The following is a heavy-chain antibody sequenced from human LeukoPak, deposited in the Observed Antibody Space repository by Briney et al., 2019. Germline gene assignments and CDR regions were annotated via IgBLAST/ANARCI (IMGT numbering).Heavy chain of an antibody. CDR1: GFPFSSYW. CDR2: IMQDGSEK. J-gene: IGHJ6*02. CDR3: ARAMRGYSYGYVEYYYYGMDV. D-gene: IGHD5-18*01. Sequence: GGPLRLSCAASGFPFSSYWMSWVRQATGKGREGVANIMQDGSEKYYVDSVKGRFTISRDNAKNSLYLQMNSLRAEDTAVYYCARAMRGYSYGYVEYYYYGMDVWGQGTTVTVSS. V-gene: IGHV3-7*01.